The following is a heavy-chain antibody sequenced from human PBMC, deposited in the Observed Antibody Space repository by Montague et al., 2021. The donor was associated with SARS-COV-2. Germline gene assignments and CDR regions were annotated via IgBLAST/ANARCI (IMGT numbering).Heavy chain of an antibody. D-gene: IGHD3-10*01. CDR2: IYYSGTT. V-gene: IGHV4-39*01. Sequence: SETLFLTCTVSGGSISSSTYYWGWIRQPPGKGLEWIGTIYYSGTTYYNPSLKSRVTISINTSRNKFSLNLKSVTAADTAVYYCARADYYGSLENWGQGTLVPVSS. CDR3: ARADYYGSLEN. J-gene: IGHJ4*02. CDR1: GGSISSSTYY.